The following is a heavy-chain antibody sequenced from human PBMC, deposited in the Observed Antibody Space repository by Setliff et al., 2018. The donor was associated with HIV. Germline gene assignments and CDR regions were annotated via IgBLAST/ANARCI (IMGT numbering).Heavy chain of an antibody. Sequence: ASVKVSCKASGYTFTAHDMHWVRRAPGQGLEWMGIINPSGGSTSYAQKFQGRVTMTRDTSTRTVHMELSSLRSEDTAVYYCARDGGPTSAPYIAMVHGYYYYMDVWGKGTTVTVSS. V-gene: IGHV1-46*01. CDR1: GYTFTAHD. J-gene: IGHJ6*03. CDR3: ARDGGPTSAPYIAMVHGYYYYMDV. CDR2: INPSGGST. D-gene: IGHD5-18*01.